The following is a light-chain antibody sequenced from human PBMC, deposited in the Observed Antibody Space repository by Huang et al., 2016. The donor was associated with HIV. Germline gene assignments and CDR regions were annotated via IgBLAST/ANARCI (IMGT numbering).Light chain of an antibody. CDR1: QSVSYN. Sequence: EIVMTQSPATLSVSPGERATISCRPSQSVSYNLAWYQQKPGQAPRLLIYAASTRATCIPARFSVSGSGTEFTLTISSLQSEDFAVYYCQQYNNWPPVTFGGGTKVEIK. CDR3: QQYNNWPPVT. CDR2: AAS. J-gene: IGKJ4*01. V-gene: IGKV3-15*01.